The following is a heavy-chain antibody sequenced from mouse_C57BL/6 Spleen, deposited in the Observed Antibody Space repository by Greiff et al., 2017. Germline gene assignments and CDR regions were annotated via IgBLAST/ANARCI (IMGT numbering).Heavy chain of an antibody. D-gene: IGHD6-1*01. Sequence: QVQLQQPGAELVKPGASVKLSCKASGYTFTSYWMQWVKQRPGQGLEWIGEIDPSASYTNYNQKFKGKATLTVDTSSSTAYMQLSSLTSEDSAVYYCARHSPYFDYWGQGTTLTVSS. CDR2: IDPSASYT. CDR1: GYTFTSYW. CDR3: ARHSPYFDY. J-gene: IGHJ2*01. V-gene: IGHV1-50*01.